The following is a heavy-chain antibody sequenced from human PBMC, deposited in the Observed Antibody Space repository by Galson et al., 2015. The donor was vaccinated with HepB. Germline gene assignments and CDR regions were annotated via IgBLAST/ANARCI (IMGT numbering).Heavy chain of an antibody. Sequence: LRLSCAASGLTLHRYNMNWVRQAPGKGLEWVSSISSGSSYIYYADSVKGRFTISRDNTKNSVYLQMNSLRVDDTAVYYCARVADVDYGDHSFFDYWGQGALVTVSS. CDR2: ISSGSSYI. D-gene: IGHD4-23*01. V-gene: IGHV3-21*01. CDR1: GLTLHRYN. J-gene: IGHJ4*02. CDR3: ARVADVDYGDHSFFDY.